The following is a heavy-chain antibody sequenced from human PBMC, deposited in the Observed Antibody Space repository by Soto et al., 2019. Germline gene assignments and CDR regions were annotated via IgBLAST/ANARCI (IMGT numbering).Heavy chain of an antibody. CDR3: ARVRDYGLGTNRHYYGMDV. CDR2: LYTMGST. CDR1: GGSISGYY. J-gene: IGHJ6*02. Sequence: QVQLQESGPGLVKSSETLSLTCTVSGGSISGYYWSWIRQPAGKGLEWIGRLYTMGSTNYNPSLQSRVTMSVVTSKNEFSLKVSSVTAADTAVYFCARVRDYGLGTNRHYYGMDVWGQGTTVTVSS. D-gene: IGHD3-10*01. V-gene: IGHV4-4*07.